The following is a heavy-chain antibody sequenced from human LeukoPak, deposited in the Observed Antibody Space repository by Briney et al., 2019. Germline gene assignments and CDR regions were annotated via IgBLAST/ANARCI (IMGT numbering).Heavy chain of an antibody. Sequence: ASVKVSCKASGYTFTGYYMHWVRQAPGQGLEWMGWINPNSGGTNYAQKFQGRVTMTRDMSISTAYMELSSLRSEDTAVYYCARGLWGDFWSGDYYYYYMDVWGKGTTVTVSS. CDR3: ARGLWGDFWSGDYYYYYMDV. V-gene: IGHV1-2*02. D-gene: IGHD3-3*01. J-gene: IGHJ6*03. CDR2: INPNSGGT. CDR1: GYTFTGYY.